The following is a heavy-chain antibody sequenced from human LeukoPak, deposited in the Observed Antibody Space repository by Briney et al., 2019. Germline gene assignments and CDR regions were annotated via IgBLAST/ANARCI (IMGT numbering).Heavy chain of an antibody. CDR1: GYTFTSYG. V-gene: IGHV1-18*01. CDR3: ARDLGDSRVEEYYFDY. CDR2: ISAYNGNT. D-gene: IGHD3-16*01. J-gene: IGHJ4*02. Sequence: GASVRVSCKASGYTFTSYGISWVRQAPGQGLEWMGWISAYNGNTNYAQKLQGRVTMTTDTSTSTAYMELRSLRSDDTAVYYCARDLGDSRVEEYYFDYWGQGTLVTVSS.